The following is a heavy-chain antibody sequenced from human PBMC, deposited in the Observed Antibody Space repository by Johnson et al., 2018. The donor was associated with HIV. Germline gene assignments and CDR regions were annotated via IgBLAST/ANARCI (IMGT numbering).Heavy chain of an antibody. CDR3: AKASSSGWYGGAFDI. D-gene: IGHD6-19*01. CDR2: ISWNSGSI. CDR1: GFTFDDYA. J-gene: IGHJ3*02. V-gene: IGHV3-9*01. Sequence: VQLVESGGGVVRPGGSLRLSCAASGFTFDDYAMHWVRQAPGKGLEWVSGISWNSGSIGYADSVKGRFTISRDNAKNSLYLQMNSLRAEDTALYYCAKASSSGWYGGAFDIWGQGTMVTVSS.